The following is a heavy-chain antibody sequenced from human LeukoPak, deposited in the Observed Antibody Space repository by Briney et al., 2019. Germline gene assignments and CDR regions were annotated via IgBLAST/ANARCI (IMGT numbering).Heavy chain of an antibody. Sequence: SETLSLTCRVSGYSIGRDYYWAWLRQPPGKGLEWIGSIFHTGRTVYNPSYESRLTISMDTSKNEFFLRLNSVTAADTAVYFCARDGGYPTTDEGFDPWGLGTLVTVSS. CDR2: IFHTGRT. D-gene: IGHD5-12*01. V-gene: IGHV4-38-2*02. CDR1: GYSIGRDYY. CDR3: ARDGGYPTTDEGFDP. J-gene: IGHJ5*02.